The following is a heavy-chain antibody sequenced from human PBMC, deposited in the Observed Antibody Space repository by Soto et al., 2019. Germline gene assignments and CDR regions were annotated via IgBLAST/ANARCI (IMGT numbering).Heavy chain of an antibody. CDR3: GGDFSHGSGSD. CDR1: GFTFSHHG. V-gene: IGHV3-33*01. D-gene: IGHD3-10*01. J-gene: IGHJ4*02. CDR2: IWYDGSKK. Sequence: QVQLVESGGGVVQPGTSLRLSCAASGFTFSHHGMHWVRQAPGKGLQWVAAIWYDGSKKYHVDSVKGRFTISRDDSKNTLYLQMTTLRAEDTAVYYCGGDFSHGSGSDWGQGTVVTVSS.